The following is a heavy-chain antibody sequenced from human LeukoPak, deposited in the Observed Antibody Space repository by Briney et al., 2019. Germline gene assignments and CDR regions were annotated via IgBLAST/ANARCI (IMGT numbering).Heavy chain of an antibody. Sequence: PGGSLRLSCAASGFTFSSYAMHWVRQAPGKGLEYVSAISSNGGSTYYANSVKGRFTISRDNSKNTLYLQMGSLRAEDMAVYYCAGNAARVSSGALDIWGQGTMVTVSS. D-gene: IGHD6-6*01. CDR2: ISSNGGST. CDR1: GFTFSSYA. J-gene: IGHJ3*02. CDR3: AGNAARVSSGALDI. V-gene: IGHV3-64*01.